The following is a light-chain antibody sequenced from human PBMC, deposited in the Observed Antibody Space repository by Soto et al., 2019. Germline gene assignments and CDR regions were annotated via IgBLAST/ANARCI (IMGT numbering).Light chain of an antibody. V-gene: IGLV2-14*01. Sequence: QSALTQPASVSGSPGQSITISCTGTSSDVGAYNYVSWYQQHPGKAPKLMIYEVTNRPLGVSYRFSGSKSGNTASLIISGLQTEDEADYYCSSYTTSSTRVFGGGTKLTVL. CDR1: SSDVGAYNY. J-gene: IGLJ2*01. CDR3: SSYTTSSTRV. CDR2: EVT.